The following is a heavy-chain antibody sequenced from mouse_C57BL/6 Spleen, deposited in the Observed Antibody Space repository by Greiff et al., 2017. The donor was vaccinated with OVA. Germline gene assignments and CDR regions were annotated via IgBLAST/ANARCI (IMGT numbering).Heavy chain of an antibody. Sequence: EVQLQQSGAELVRPGASVKLSCTASGFNIKDDYMHWVKQRPEQGLEWIGWIDPENGDTEYASKFQGKATITADTSSNPAYLQLSSLTSEDTAVYYCTTSFLRHAMDYWGQGTSVTVSS. CDR3: TTSFLRHAMDY. CDR1: GFNIKDDY. CDR2: IDPENGDT. J-gene: IGHJ4*01. V-gene: IGHV14-4*01. D-gene: IGHD1-2*01.